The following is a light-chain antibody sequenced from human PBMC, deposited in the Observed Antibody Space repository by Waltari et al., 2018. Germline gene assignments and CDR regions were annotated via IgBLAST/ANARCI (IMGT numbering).Light chain of an antibody. CDR1: NIGGKN. J-gene: IGLJ6*01. CDR3: QVWDRNTDDDV. V-gene: IGLV3-21*01. Sequence: SYELTQPRSVSVSPGQTARITCGGVNIGGKNVQWYQQKPPQAPVLVIYADDERPSGITERFSGSNAANTSSLTVSGVESGDEADYYCQVWDRNTDDDVFVSGTKLTVL. CDR2: ADD.